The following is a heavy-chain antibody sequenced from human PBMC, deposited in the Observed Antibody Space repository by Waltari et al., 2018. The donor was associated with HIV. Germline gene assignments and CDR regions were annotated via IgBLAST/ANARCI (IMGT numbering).Heavy chain of an antibody. J-gene: IGHJ4*02. CDR1: GFTFSSYW. Sequence: EVQLVESGGGLVQPGGSLSLSCAGSGFTFSSYWMHWVRQAPGKGLVWVSRIKSDGSSRSYGDSVKGRFTISRDNAKNTLYLQMNSLRAEDTAVYYCARDFYGSVGYWGQGTLVTVSS. V-gene: IGHV3-74*01. CDR2: IKSDGSSR. CDR3: ARDFYGSVGY. D-gene: IGHD3-10*01.